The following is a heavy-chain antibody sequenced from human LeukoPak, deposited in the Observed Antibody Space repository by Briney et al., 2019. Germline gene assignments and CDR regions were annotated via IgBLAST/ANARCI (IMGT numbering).Heavy chain of an antibody. CDR1: GFTFRSYV. V-gene: IGHV3-30-3*01. Sequence: MSLRLSCAASGFTFRSYVMHWVRQAPGKGLEWVAVISYDGSSTIYADSVKGRFTISRDNSQNTVSLQMNSLRSEDTAVYFCARVPVRGVRFVLFGSGYFDFWGPGTLVTVSS. D-gene: IGHD3-10*01. CDR2: ISYDGSST. CDR3: ARVPVRGVRFVLFGSGYFDF. J-gene: IGHJ4*02.